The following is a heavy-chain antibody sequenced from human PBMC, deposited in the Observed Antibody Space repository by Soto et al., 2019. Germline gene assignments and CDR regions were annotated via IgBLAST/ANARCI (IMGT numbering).Heavy chain of an antibody. CDR3: ARNPCGGSGGSCYSGGYYYYYSGMDV. J-gene: IGHJ6*02. V-gene: IGHV4-59*01. CDR2: IYYSGST. CDR1: GGSISSYY. Sequence: PSETLSLTCTVSGGSISSYYWSWIRQPPGKGLEWIGYIYYSGSTNYNPSLKSRVTISVDTSKNQFSLKLSSVTAADTAVYYCARNPCGGSGGSCYSGGYYYYYSGMDVWGQGTTVTVS. D-gene: IGHD2-15*01.